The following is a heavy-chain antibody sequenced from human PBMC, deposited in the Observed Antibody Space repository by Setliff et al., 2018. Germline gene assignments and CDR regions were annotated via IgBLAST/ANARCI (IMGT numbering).Heavy chain of an antibody. CDR3: ARGRNIAARLLDS. CDR1: GGSISSYF. Sequence: PSETLSLTCTISGGSISSYFWTWIRQPAGKGLEWIGEINHRGSTNYNPSLKSRVTISIDTSKDQFSLKLISMTAADTAVYYCARGRNIAARLLDSWGQGTLVTVSS. D-gene: IGHD6-6*01. J-gene: IGHJ4*02. CDR2: INHRGST. V-gene: IGHV4-34*01.